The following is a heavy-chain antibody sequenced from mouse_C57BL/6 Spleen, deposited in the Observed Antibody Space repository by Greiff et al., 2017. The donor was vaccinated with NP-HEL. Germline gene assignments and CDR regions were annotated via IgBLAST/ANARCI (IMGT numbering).Heavy chain of an antibody. CDR1: GYTFTDYE. CDR3: TRSYFGIRLCFAY. Sequence: QVQLQQSGAELVRPGASVTLSCKASGYTFTDYEMHWVKQTPVHGLEWIGAIDPATGGTAYNQKFKGKAILTADKSSSTAYMELRSLTSEDSAVFYCTRSYFGIRLCFAYWGQVTLVTVSA. CDR2: IDPATGGT. D-gene: IGHD1-1*01. J-gene: IGHJ3*01. V-gene: IGHV1-15*01.